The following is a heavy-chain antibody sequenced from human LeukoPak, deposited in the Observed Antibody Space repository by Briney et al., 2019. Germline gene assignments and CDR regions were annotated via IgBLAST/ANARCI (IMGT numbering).Heavy chain of an antibody. V-gene: IGHV3-7*01. CDR1: GFNFSDYW. CDR3: ARDPESQKGRDGLDY. J-gene: IGHJ4*02. CDR2: IKTDGSAK. D-gene: IGHD1-14*01. Sequence: GGSLRLSCVASGFNFSDYWMSWVRQAPGKGLEWVASIKTDGSAKYCVDSLKGRFTISRDNAKNSLYLQMNNLRAEDTAVYYCARDPESQKGRDGLDYWGQGSLVTVAS.